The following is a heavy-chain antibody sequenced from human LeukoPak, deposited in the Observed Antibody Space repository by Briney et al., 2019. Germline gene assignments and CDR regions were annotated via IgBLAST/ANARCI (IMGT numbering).Heavy chain of an antibody. J-gene: IGHJ3*02. D-gene: IGHD2-2*02. CDR1: GFTFDDYA. CDR2: ISWNSISI. CDR3: ARRDIVVVPAAIIGAFDI. Sequence: GGSLRLSCAASGFTFDDYAMHWVRQAPGKGLEWVSGISWNSISIDYADSVKGRFTISRDNAKNSLYLQMNSLRAEDTALYYCARRDIVVVPAAIIGAFDIWGQGTMVTVSS. V-gene: IGHV3-9*01.